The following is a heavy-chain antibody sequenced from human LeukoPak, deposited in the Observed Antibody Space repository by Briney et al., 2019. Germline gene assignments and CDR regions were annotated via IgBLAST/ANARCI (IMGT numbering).Heavy chain of an antibody. CDR3: ATAETNSGWFGY. CDR1: GGSISSGGYS. CDR2: IYHSGST. J-gene: IGHJ4*02. Sequence: SETLSLTCAVSGGSISSGGYSWSWIRQPPGKGLEWIGYIYHSGSTYYNPSLRSRVTISVDTSKNHFSLKLSSVTAADTAAYYCATAETNSGWFGYWGPGILVTVSS. V-gene: IGHV4-30-2*01. D-gene: IGHD6-19*01.